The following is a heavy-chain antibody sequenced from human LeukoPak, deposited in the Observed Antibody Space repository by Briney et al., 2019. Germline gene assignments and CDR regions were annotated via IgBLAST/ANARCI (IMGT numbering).Heavy chain of an antibody. CDR1: GYTFTSYG. V-gene: IGHV1-18*01. CDR2: ISAYNGNT. D-gene: IGHD3-22*01. Sequence: ASVKVSCKASGYTFTSYGISWVRQAPGQGLEWMGWISAYNGNTNYAQKLQGRVTMTTDTSTSTGYMEMRSLRSDDTAVYYCARDSVEYYYDSSGYCPFDYWGQGTLVTVSS. CDR3: ARDSVEYYYDSSGYCPFDY. J-gene: IGHJ4*02.